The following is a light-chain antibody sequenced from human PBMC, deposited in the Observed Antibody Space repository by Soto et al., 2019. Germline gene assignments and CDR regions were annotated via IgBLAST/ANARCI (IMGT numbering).Light chain of an antibody. CDR1: SSNIGSNS. CDR3: AAWDDSLNGVV. CDR2: SNN. V-gene: IGLV1-44*01. Sequence: QSVLTQPTPASGTPGQRVTLSCSGSSSNIGSNSVSWYQQLPGTAPKLLIYSNNQRPSGVPDRFSGSKSGTSASLAISGLQSEDESDYYCAAWDDSLNGVVFGGGTRHRP. J-gene: IGLJ2*01.